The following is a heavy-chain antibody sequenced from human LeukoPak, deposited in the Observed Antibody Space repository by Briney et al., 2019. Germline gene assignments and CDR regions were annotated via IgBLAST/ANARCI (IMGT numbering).Heavy chain of an antibody. Sequence: GASLKVSCKASVYTFTGYSMHWVRQAPGQGLEWMGWINPHTGGTNYAQKFQGRVTMTRDTSISTAYMELSRLRSDDTAVYYCARMERDTAYGMDVWGQGTTVTVSS. CDR2: INPHTGGT. D-gene: IGHD5-18*01. V-gene: IGHV1-2*02. CDR1: VYTFTGYS. J-gene: IGHJ6*02. CDR3: ARMERDTAYGMDV.